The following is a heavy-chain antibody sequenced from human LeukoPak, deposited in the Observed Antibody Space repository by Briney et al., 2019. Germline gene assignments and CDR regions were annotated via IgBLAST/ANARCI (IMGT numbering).Heavy chain of an antibody. CDR1: GFTFSSYW. CDR3: ARDSVGELLYY. V-gene: IGHV3-74*01. D-gene: IGHD2-2*01. J-gene: IGHJ4*02. CDR2: INSDGSST. Sequence: GGSPRLSCAASGFTFSSYWMHWVRQAPGKGLVWVSRINSDGSSTSYADSVKGRFTISRDNAKNTLYLQMNSLRAEDTAVYYCARDSVGELLYYWGQGTLVTVSS.